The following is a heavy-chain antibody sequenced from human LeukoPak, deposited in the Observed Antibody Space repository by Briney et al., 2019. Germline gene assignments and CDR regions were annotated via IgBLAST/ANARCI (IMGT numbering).Heavy chain of an antibody. D-gene: IGHD3-16*01. V-gene: IGHV3-30*14. CDR3: ARELGKSRRFDP. CDR2: ISYDGSNK. Sequence: GGSLRLSCAASGFAFSSYAMHWVRQAPGKGLEWVAVISYDGSNKYYADSVKGRFTISRDNSKNTLFLEMNSLRAEDTAVYYCARELGKSRRFDPWGQGTLVTVSS. J-gene: IGHJ5*02. CDR1: GFAFSSYA.